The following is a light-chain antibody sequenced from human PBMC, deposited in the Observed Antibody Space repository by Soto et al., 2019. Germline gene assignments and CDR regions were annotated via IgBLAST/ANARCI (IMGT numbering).Light chain of an antibody. J-gene: IGKJ1*01. Sequence: EIVLTQSPATLSLSPGERATLSCRASQYVSSFLAWYQQKAGQAPRLLIYDASHRATGIPARFSGSGSGTDFTLTINSLEPEDFAVYYCQQRTNWLWTFGQGTKVDIK. CDR2: DAS. V-gene: IGKV3-11*01. CDR3: QQRTNWLWT. CDR1: QYVSSF.